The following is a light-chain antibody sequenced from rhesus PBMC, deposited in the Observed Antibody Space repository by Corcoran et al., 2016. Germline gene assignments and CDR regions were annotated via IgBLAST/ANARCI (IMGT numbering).Light chain of an antibody. CDR1: QSITIW. CDR3: LQCGSSPFT. V-gene: IGKV1-22*01. Sequence: DIQMTQSPSSLSASVGDTVTITCRASQSITIWLDWYQQKPGKAPKLLIYTASSLQSGVPSRFSGSGSGTDFTLTISSLQAEEFATYYCLQCGSSPFTFGPGTKLDIK. CDR2: TAS. J-gene: IGKJ3*01.